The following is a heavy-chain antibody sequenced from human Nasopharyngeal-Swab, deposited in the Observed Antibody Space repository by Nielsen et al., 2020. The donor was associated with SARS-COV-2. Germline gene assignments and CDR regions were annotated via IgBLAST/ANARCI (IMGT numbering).Heavy chain of an antibody. CDR2: MNPNSGNT. V-gene: IGHV1-8*01. D-gene: IGHD3-10*01. Sequence: WVRQAPGQGLEWMGWMNPNSGNTGYAQKFQGRVTMTRNTSISTAYMELSSLRSEDTAVYYCATKDSGYWGQGTLVTVSS. J-gene: IGHJ4*02. CDR3: ATKDSGY.